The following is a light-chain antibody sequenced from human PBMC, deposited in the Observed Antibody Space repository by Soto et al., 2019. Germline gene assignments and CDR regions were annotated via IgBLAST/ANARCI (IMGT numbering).Light chain of an antibody. J-gene: IGKJ3*01. V-gene: IGKV3-20*01. CDR3: QRLFT. Sequence: EIVLTQSPGTLSLSPGERATLSCRASQSVSSSYLAWYQQKPGQAPRLLIYGASSRATGIPDRFSGSGSGTDFTLTISRLEPEDFAVYYCQRLFTFGPGTKVDIK. CDR2: GAS. CDR1: QSVSSSY.